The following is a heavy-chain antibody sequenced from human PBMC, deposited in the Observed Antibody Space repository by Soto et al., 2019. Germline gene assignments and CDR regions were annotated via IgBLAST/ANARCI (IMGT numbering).Heavy chain of an antibody. D-gene: IGHD5-18*01. J-gene: IGHJ6*02. CDR3: TAETAQNSHYYYCYGIDV. V-gene: IGHV3-15*01. Sequence: EVQLVESGGGLVKPGGSLRLSCVVSGLTFTNAWMSWVRQAPGKGLEWVGRIKTKTAGGTTDYAAPVKGRFTISRDDSKNMLYLQMNSLKTEDTAVYYCTAETAQNSHYYYCYGIDVWGQGTTVTVSS. CDR1: GLTFTNAW. CDR2: IKTKTAGGTT.